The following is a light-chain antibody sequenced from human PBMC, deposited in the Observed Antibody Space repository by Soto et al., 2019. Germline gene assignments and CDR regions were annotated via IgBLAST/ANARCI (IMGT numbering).Light chain of an antibody. CDR1: QSIDRW. J-gene: IGKJ2*01. V-gene: IGKV1-5*01. CDR3: QKYDSYPYT. Sequence: DIQMTQSPSTLSASVGDRVTITCRASQSIDRWLVWHQQKPGKPPKFLIYDASSLESGVPSRFSGSGSGTEFTLTISSLQPDDFATYYCQKYDSYPYTFGQGTKLEIK. CDR2: DAS.